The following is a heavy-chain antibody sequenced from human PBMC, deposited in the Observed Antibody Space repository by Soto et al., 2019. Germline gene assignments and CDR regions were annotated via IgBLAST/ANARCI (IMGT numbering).Heavy chain of an antibody. CDR1: GGSINTFY. V-gene: IGHV4-4*07. CDR2: IFSSGST. CDR3: ARGGSYSAYNFAHGIQLWSFDF. Sequence: SETLSLTCTVSGGSINTFYWSWVRQPAGKGLEWIGRIFSSGSTSFNPSLESRVAMSVDTSKNHFSLNLSSVTAADMAVYYCARGGSYSAYNFAHGIQLWSFDFWGQGALVTVSS. J-gene: IGHJ4*02. D-gene: IGHD5-12*01.